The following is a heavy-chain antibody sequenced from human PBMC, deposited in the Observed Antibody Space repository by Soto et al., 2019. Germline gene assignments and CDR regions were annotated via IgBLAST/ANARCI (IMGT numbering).Heavy chain of an antibody. D-gene: IGHD3-10*01. Sequence: GASVKVSCMTSGDNFKKNVFTWVRQAPEQGLEWMGGTIPALGKTHYIEKFQGRVTITVDDATSTVYMEVRDLTSEDTAIYYCARGPFRPSDMDIWGQGTTVTVSS. V-gene: IGHV1-69*10. CDR1: GDNFKKNV. CDR2: TIPALGKT. CDR3: ARGPFRPSDMDI. J-gene: IGHJ6*02.